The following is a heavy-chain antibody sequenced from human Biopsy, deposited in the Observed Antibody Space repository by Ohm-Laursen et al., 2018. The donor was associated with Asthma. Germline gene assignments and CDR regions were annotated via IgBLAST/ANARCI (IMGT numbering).Heavy chain of an antibody. Sequence: SLRLSCSASGFTFSDYDMHWVRQAPGKGLEWVAVISYDGTNNDYADSVKGRFTFSRDNSQNTLSLQMNSLRVEDTAVYYCAREGVAGTHIEDWGQGTLVTVSS. CDR1: GFTFSDYD. J-gene: IGHJ4*02. CDR3: AREGVAGTHIED. D-gene: IGHD6-19*01. CDR2: ISYDGTNN. V-gene: IGHV3-30-3*01.